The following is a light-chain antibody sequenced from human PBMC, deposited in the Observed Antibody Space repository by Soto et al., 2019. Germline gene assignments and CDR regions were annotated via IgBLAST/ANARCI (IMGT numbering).Light chain of an antibody. CDR2: YAS. J-gene: IGKJ1*01. CDR1: QTIGTY. Sequence: IEVTQSPSSLAASLGDRVTITCRASQTIGTYVNWYRQKSGAAPELLIYYASTLQSGVPSRFRGGGSGTDFTPTISSLQLDDFATYYCQQSYNTPLTFGQGTKVDIK. V-gene: IGKV1-39*01. CDR3: QQSYNTPLT.